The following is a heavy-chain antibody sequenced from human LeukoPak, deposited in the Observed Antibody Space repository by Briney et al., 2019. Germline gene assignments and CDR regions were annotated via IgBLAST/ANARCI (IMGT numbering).Heavy chain of an antibody. CDR2: INWNGGST. D-gene: IGHD2-2*01. Sequence: GGSLRLSCAASGFTFGDYGMSWVRQAPGKGLEWVSGINWNGGSTGYADSVKGRFTISRDNAKNSLYLQMNSLRAEDTALYYCARVQGYCSSTSCYLDYWGQGTLVTVSS. V-gene: IGHV3-20*04. J-gene: IGHJ4*02. CDR3: ARVQGYCSSTSCYLDY. CDR1: GFTFGDYG.